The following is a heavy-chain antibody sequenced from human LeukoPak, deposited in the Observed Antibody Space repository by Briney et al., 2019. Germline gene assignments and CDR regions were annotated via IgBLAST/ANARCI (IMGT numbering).Heavy chain of an antibody. Sequence: PPGGSLRLSCAASGFTFSTSVMHWVRQAPGKGLEWVAFIRYDGSDKYYADSVKGRFTISRDNSKNTLYLQMNSLRAEDTAVYYCANLPLVRGVILAVVYWGQGTLVTVSS. CDR3: ANLPLVRGVILAVVY. CDR1: GFTFSTSV. D-gene: IGHD3-10*01. V-gene: IGHV3-30*02. CDR2: IRYDGSDK. J-gene: IGHJ4*02.